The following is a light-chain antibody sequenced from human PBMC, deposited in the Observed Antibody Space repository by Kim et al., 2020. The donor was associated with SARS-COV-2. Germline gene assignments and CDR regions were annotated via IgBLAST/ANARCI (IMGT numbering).Light chain of an antibody. V-gene: IGLV3-19*01. CDR1: SLRSYY. Sequence: SSELTQDPAVSVALGQTVRITCQGDSLRSYYATWYQQKPGQAPIVVIYGKNNRPSGIPDRFSGSSSGNTAYLTITGTQAGDEADYYCNSRDSNDNVLFGG. CDR2: GKN. J-gene: IGLJ2*01. CDR3: NSRDSNDNVL.